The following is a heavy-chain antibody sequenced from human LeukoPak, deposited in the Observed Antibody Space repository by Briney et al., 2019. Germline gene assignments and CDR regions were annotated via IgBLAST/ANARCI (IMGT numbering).Heavy chain of an antibody. CDR1: GFTFSSYA. J-gene: IGHJ4*02. CDR2: IKQDGSEK. CDR3: ARVSDCGGDCYPGLFDY. Sequence: GGSLRLSCAASGFTFSSYAMSWVRQAPGKGLEWVANIKQDGSEKYYVDSVKGRFTISRDNAKNSLYLQMNSLRAEDTAVYYCARVSDCGGDCYPGLFDYWGQGTLVTVSS. D-gene: IGHD2-21*01. V-gene: IGHV3-7*01.